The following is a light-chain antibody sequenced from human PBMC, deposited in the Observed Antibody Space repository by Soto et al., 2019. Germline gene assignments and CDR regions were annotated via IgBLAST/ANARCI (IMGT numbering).Light chain of an antibody. CDR2: DVS. V-gene: IGLV2-11*01. CDR1: ISDVGGYNY. J-gene: IGLJ1*01. Sequence: HSALTQPRSVCGSPGQSFTISCTGTISDVGGYNYVSWYQQHPGKAPKLIIYDVSKRPSGVPDRFSGSKSGNTASLTISGLQAGDAADYYCCSYAGSYTFGVFGTGTKVTV. CDR3: CSYAGSYTFGV.